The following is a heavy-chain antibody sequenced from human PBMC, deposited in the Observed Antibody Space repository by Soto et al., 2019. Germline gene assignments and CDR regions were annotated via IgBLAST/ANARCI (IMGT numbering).Heavy chain of an antibody. CDR3: AKVQVVPAAMASYYGFDV. CDR2: ISGSGGST. Sequence: GGSLRLSCAASGFTFSSYAMSWVRQAPGKGLEWVSAISGSGGSTYYADSVKGRFTISRDNSKNTLYLQMNSLRAEDMAVYYCAKVQVVPAAMASYYGFDVWGQGTMVTVSS. V-gene: IGHV3-23*01. J-gene: IGHJ6*02. CDR1: GFTFSSYA. D-gene: IGHD2-2*01.